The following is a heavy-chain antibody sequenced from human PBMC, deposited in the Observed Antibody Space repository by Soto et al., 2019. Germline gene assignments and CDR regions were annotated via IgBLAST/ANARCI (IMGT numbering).Heavy chain of an antibody. CDR1: GFTFSDYA. CDR3: ARDDIPGRAVATYGMDV. V-gene: IGHV3-23*01. CDR2: ISGVGGTT. D-gene: IGHD6-19*01. J-gene: IGHJ6*02. Sequence: EVQLLESGGGLVQPGGSLRLSCAASGFTFSDYAMSWVRQAPGKGLEWISAISGVGGTTYYADSVKGRFTISRDNSKNTLYLQMNSLRAEDTAVYYCARDDIPGRAVATYGMDVWGQGTTVTVSS.